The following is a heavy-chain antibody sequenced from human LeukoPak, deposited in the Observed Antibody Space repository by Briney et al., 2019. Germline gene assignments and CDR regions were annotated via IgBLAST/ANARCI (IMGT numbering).Heavy chain of an antibody. Sequence: GGTLRLSCAASGFTFSSYGMSWVRQAPGKGLEWVSGISGSGGSTYYADSVKGRFTISRDNSKNTLYLQMNSLRAEDTAVYYCANQGIYGDYAFDYWGQGTLVTVSS. D-gene: IGHD4-17*01. V-gene: IGHV3-23*01. CDR3: ANQGIYGDYAFDY. J-gene: IGHJ4*02. CDR1: GFTFSSYG. CDR2: ISGSGGST.